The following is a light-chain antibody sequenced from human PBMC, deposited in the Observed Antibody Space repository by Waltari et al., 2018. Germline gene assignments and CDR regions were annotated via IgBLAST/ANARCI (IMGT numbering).Light chain of an antibody. CDR1: QGLSSY. V-gene: IGKV1-8*01. CDR3: QQYYDYPWT. Sequence: AIRMTQSPSSLSASTGDRVFITCRASQGLSSYLAWYQQKPGKAPKLLIYAASTLQTGVPSRFNGSESETDFTLTISCLQSEDFATYYCQQYYDYPWTFGQGTKVEIK. J-gene: IGKJ1*01. CDR2: AAS.